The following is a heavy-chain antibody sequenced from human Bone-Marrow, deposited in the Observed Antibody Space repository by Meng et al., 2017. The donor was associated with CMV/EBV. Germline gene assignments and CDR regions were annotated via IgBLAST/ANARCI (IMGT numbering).Heavy chain of an antibody. CDR1: GFTFSSYA. J-gene: IGHJ6*01. CDR3: ARPRIAVAGTRYYYYYYGMDV. CDR2: ISYDGSNK. D-gene: IGHD6-19*01. V-gene: IGHV3-30*04. Sequence: GGSLRLSCAASGFTFSSYAMHWVRQAPGKGLEWVAVISYDGSNKYYADSVKGRFTISRDNSKNTLYLQMNSLRAEDTAVYYCARPRIAVAGTRYYYYYYGMDVWGQGTTVTFSS.